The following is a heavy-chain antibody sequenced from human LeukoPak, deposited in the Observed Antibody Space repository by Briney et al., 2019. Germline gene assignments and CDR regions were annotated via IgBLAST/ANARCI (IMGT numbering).Heavy chain of an antibody. J-gene: IGHJ5*02. CDR1: GFPFSSYW. V-gene: IGHV3-7*01. CDR3: ARESYDSSGYDNWLDP. Sequence: GGSLRLSCAASGFPFSSYWLSGVRQAPGKGLEWVANIKQDGSEKYYVDSVKGRFTISRDNAKNSLYLQMNSLRAEDTAVYYCARESYDSSGYDNWLDPGGQGTLVTVSS. CDR2: IKQDGSEK. D-gene: IGHD3-22*01.